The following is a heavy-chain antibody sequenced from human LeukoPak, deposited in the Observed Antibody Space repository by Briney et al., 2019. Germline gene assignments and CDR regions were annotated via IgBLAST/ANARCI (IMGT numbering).Heavy chain of an antibody. CDR1: GFTFSSYG. Sequence: GGSLRLSCVASGFTFSSYGMQRVRQAPGKGLEWVAVISSDGKTEIYADSVRGRFTISRDNSKGTHYLQMNSLRSEDTAVYYCAKAQPTLISRSFDCWGQGALVTVSS. CDR2: ISSDGKTE. J-gene: IGHJ4*02. D-gene: IGHD3-10*01. V-gene: IGHV3-30*18. CDR3: AKAQPTLISRSFDC.